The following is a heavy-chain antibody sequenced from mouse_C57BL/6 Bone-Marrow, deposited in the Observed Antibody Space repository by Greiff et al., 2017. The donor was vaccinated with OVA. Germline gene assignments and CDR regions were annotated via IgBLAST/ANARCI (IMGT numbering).Heavy chain of an antibody. CDR1: GYAFSSYW. CDR3: ARSITTVVAKVAMGY. CDR2: IYPGDGDT. V-gene: IGHV1-82*01. Sequence: QVQLQQSGAELVKPGASVKISCTASGYAFSSYWMNWVKQRPGKGLEWIGRIYPGDGDTNYNGKFKGKATLTADKSTSTAYMQLSSLTSEDSAVYIGARSITTVVAKVAMGYWGQGTSVTVST. J-gene: IGHJ4*01. D-gene: IGHD1-1*01.